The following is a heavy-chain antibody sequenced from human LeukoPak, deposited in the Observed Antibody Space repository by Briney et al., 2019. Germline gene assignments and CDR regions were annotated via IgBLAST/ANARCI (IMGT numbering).Heavy chain of an antibody. D-gene: IGHD6-19*01. Sequence: GGSLRLSCTASGFPFSSRWMTWVRQPPGKGLEWVANIKEDGSVKYYVDSVKGRFTISRDNTKNVLYLQMNSLRADDTAVYFCARDSTWLLDYWGQGTLITVAS. V-gene: IGHV3-7*03. CDR3: ARDSTWLLDY. CDR2: IKEDGSVK. CDR1: GFPFSSRW. J-gene: IGHJ4*02.